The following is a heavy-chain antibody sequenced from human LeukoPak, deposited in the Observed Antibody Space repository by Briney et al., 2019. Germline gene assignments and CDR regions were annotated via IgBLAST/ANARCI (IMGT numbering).Heavy chain of an antibody. D-gene: IGHD3-9*01. CDR1: GGTFSSYA. CDR2: IIPIFGTA. Sequence: EASVKVSCKASGGTFSSYAISWVRQAPGQGLEWMGGIIPIFGTANYAQKFQGRVTITADESTSTAYMELSGLRSEDTAVYYCARGNILRYFDWLLSVDAFDIWGQGTMVTVSS. V-gene: IGHV1-69*13. J-gene: IGHJ3*02. CDR3: ARGNILRYFDWLLSVDAFDI.